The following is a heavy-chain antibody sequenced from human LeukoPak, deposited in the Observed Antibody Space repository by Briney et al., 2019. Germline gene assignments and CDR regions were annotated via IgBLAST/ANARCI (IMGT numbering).Heavy chain of an antibody. J-gene: IGHJ3*02. CDR1: GGSLSPYY. D-gene: IGHD2-21*01. CDR2: IYYSGTT. Sequence: SETLSLTCTVSGGSLSPYYWIWIRQPPGKELEYIGYIYYSGTTNYNPSFKSRVTMSVDTSKNQFSLKLTSVTAADTAVYYCARGSYCGGSRTFDIWGQGTMVTVSS. CDR3: ARGSYCGGSRTFDI. V-gene: IGHV4-59*01.